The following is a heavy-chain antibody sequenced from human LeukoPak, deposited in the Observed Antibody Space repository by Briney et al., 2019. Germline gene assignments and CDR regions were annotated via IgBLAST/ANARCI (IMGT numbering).Heavy chain of an antibody. CDR1: GDSISSNSAA. CDR2: TYYRSKWYN. Sequence: SQTLSLTCAIFGDSISSNSAAWTWLRQSPSRVLEWLGRTYYRSKWYNDYAVSVKSRITINPDTSKNQFSLQLSSVTPEDTAVYYCARILGVASLDAFDVWGQGTMVTVSS. D-gene: IGHD2-8*02. CDR3: ARILGVASLDAFDV. J-gene: IGHJ3*01. V-gene: IGHV6-1*01.